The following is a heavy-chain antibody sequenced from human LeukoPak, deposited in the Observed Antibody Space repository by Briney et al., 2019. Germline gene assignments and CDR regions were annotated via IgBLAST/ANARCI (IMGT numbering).Heavy chain of an antibody. CDR1: GFTFSDYY. J-gene: IGHJ4*02. D-gene: IGHD3-22*01. CDR2: ISGSGTRT. CDR3: AKAPTKEEEWLLLNYFDY. Sequence: GGSLRLSCAASGFTFSDYYMSWIRQAPGKGLEWVSAISGSGTRTYYADSVKGRFTISRDNSKNTLYLQMNSLRAEDTAVYYCAKAPTKEEEWLLLNYFDYWGQGTLVTVSS. V-gene: IGHV3-23*01.